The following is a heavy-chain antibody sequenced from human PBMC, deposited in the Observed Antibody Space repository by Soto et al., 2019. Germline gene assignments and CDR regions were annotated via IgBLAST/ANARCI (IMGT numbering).Heavy chain of an antibody. CDR2: ISSSSSYI. CDR3: ARCSTGQPGPGLCSSNTCCSDF. D-gene: IGHD2-2*01. Sequence: EVQLVESGGGLVKPGGSLRLACAASGFTFSTYSMHWVRQAPGKGLEWVSSISSSSSYIFYADSVKGRITISRDNAKNSLYLQMSTPRDEDTAVYYCARCSTGQPGPGLCSSNTCCSDFWGQGTLFTVS. CDR1: GFTFSTYS. J-gene: IGHJ4*02. V-gene: IGHV3-21*01.